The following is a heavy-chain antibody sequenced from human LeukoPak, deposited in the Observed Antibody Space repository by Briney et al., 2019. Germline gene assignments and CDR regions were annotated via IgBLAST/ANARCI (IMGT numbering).Heavy chain of an antibody. Sequence: GESLKISCKGSGYSFTSYWIGWVRRMPGKGPEWMGIIYPSDSDTRYSPSFQGQVTISADKSISTAYLQWSSLRASDTAMYYCARSVTTSPWDWGQGTLVTVSS. CDR2: IYPSDSDT. CDR3: ARSVTTSPWD. J-gene: IGHJ4*02. CDR1: GYSFTSYW. D-gene: IGHD4-17*01. V-gene: IGHV5-51*01.